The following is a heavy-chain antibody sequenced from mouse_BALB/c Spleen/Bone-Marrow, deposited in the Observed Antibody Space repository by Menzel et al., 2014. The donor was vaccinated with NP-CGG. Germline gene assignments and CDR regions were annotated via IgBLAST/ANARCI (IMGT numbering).Heavy chain of an antibody. CDR2: IFPSETYT. CDR1: GYTFTSYW. CDR3: TRDNWDY. Sequence: QVQLKESGAELVSPGASVKLSCKASGYTFTSYWINWVKQRPGQGLEWIGNIFPSETYTNYNQKFKDKATLTVDKSSSTAYMQLSSPTTEDSAVYYCTRDNWDYWGQGTTLTVSS. D-gene: IGHD4-1*01. J-gene: IGHJ2*01. V-gene: IGHV1-69*02.